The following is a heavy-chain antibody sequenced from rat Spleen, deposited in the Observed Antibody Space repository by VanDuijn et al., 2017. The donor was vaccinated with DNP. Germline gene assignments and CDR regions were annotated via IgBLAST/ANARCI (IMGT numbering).Heavy chain of an antibody. J-gene: IGHJ2*01. CDR3: ARSTDCGCNWDY. V-gene: IGHV3-3*01. Sequence: DVQLQESGPGLVKPSQSLSLTCSVTGYSITGTYRWNWIRKFPGSKLEWMGYINNEDYTKYDPSLKSRISITRDTSKNQFFLQVNSVTTEDKATYYCARSTDCGCNWDYWGQGVMVTVSS. CDR1: GYSITGTYR. CDR2: INNEDYT. D-gene: IGHD1-4*01.